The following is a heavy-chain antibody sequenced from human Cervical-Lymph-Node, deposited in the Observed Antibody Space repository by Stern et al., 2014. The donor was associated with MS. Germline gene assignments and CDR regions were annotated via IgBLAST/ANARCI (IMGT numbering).Heavy chain of an antibody. V-gene: IGHV4-61*02. J-gene: IGHJ4*02. CDR3: ARGHSRRIDY. CDR1: GGSMSSGSYY. CDR2: ISPRGST. D-gene: IGHD1-26*01. Sequence: QVQLQDSGPGLVKPSQTLSLTCTVSGGSMSSGSYYWSWIREPAGKGLEWLGRISPRGSTNYNPSLNSGVPISVDCSKTQFSLMRSFVTAADTAVYYCARGHSRRIDYWGQGTLVTVSS.